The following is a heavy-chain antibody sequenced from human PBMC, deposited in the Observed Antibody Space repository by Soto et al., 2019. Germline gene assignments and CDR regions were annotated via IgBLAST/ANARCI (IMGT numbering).Heavy chain of an antibody. Sequence: QVQLQESGPGLVKPLQTLSLTCTVSGGSISSGGYYWSWIRQHPGKGLEWIGYIYYSGSTYYNPSLKSRVTISVDTSKNQFSLKLSSVTAADTAVYYCAASCVGCGGFNYYGMDVWGQGTTVTVSS. J-gene: IGHJ6*02. CDR2: IYYSGST. CDR1: GGSISSGGYY. D-gene: IGHD2-21*01. CDR3: AASCVGCGGFNYYGMDV. V-gene: IGHV4-31*03.